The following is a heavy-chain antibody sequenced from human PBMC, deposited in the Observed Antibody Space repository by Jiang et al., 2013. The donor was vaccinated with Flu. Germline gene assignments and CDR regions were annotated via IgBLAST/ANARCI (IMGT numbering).Heavy chain of an antibody. CDR2: IYSSGGT. D-gene: IGHD5-12*01. CDR1: GGSISSSDYY. J-gene: IGHJ4*02. V-gene: IGHV4-39*07. Sequence: GSGLVKPSETLSLTCTVSGGSISSSDYYWVWIRQPPGKGLEWIGSIYSSGGTYYNPSLKSRVSLSVDTSKNHFSLKLKFLTAADTAVYYCARAEKXSGFELPYFVYWGQGILVTVSS. CDR3: ARAEKXSGFELPYFVY.